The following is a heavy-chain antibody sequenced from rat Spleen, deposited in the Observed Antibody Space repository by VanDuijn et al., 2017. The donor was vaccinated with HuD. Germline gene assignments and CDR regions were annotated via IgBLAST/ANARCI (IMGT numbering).Heavy chain of an antibody. J-gene: IGHJ2*01. D-gene: IGHD1-9*01. V-gene: IGHV5-29*01. CDR2: ISSDGGRN. Sequence: EVQLVESGGGLVQPGRSLRLSCAASGFIYNNYVMAWVRQAPTKGLEWVATISSDGGRNFYRDSVKGRFTISRDNAKSTLYLQMDSLRSEDTASYYCVRHGYTRYYFDYWGQGVMVTVSS. CDR1: GFIYNNYV. CDR3: VRHGYTRYYFDY.